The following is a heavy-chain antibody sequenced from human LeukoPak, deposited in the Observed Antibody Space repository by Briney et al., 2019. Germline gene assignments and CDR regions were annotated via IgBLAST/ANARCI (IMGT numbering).Heavy chain of an antibody. Sequence: RPGGSLRLSCAASGFTFSSYAMSWVRQAPGKGLEWVSAISGSGGSTYYADSVKGRFTISRDNSKNTLYLQVNSLRAEDTAVYYCVRGQQYYYGMDVWGQGTTVTVSS. CDR1: GFTFSSYA. CDR3: VRGQQYYYGMDV. J-gene: IGHJ6*02. CDR2: ISGSGGST. V-gene: IGHV3-23*01.